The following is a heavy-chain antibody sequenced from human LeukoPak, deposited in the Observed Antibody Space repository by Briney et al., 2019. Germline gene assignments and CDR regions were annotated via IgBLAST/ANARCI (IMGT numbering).Heavy chain of an antibody. CDR2: LLDSVST. CDR1: GGSISSHY. V-gene: IGHV4-59*11. CDR3: ATIKRGSIYGYFDF. J-gene: IGHJ4*02. D-gene: IGHD5-18*01. Sequence: SETLSLTCTVSGGSISSHYWSWIRQPPGKGLEWIAYLLDSVSTKDNPSLNSRLTLSADTSKNQFSLRLSSVTAADTAVYYCATIKRGSIYGYFDFWGQGIKVTVCS.